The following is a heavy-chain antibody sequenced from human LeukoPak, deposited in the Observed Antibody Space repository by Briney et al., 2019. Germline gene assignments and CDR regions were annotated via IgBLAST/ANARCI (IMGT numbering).Heavy chain of an antibody. D-gene: IGHD6-19*01. CDR2: IKQDGSEK. Sequence: GGSLRLSCAASGFTFSSYWMSWVRQAPGKGLEWVANIKQDGSEKYYVDSVKGRFTISRDNAKNSLYLQMNSLRAEDTAVYYCAKDPRGSGSYYFDYWGQGTLVTVSS. CDR1: GFTFSSYW. CDR3: AKDPRGSGSYYFDY. J-gene: IGHJ4*02. V-gene: IGHV3-7*01.